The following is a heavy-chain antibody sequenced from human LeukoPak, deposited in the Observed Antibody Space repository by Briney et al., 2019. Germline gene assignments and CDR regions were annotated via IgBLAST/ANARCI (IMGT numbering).Heavy chain of an antibody. CDR1: GLTFNIYA. D-gene: IGHD3-22*01. Sequence: GGSLRLPCAASGLTFNIYAMSWVRQAPGKGLEWVSSISGSGRSTYSADSVKGRFTISRDNSKNTLYLEMNSLRADDTAVYYCAKGGIHYDSSGDYRDYWGQGTLVTVSS. CDR2: ISGSGRST. V-gene: IGHV3-23*01. J-gene: IGHJ4*02. CDR3: AKGGIHYDSSGDYRDY.